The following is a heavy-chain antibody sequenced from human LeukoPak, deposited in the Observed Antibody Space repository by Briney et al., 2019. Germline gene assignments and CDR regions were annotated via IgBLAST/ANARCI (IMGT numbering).Heavy chain of an antibody. CDR2: ISSSGDNI. V-gene: IGHV3-48*01. J-gene: IGHJ4*02. D-gene: IGHD2-2*01. CDR3: AKALRFTSRHGFDY. CDR1: GFNFNSFS. Sequence: GGSLRLSCAASGFNFNSFSMNWVRQAPGKGLEWVSYISSSGDNIHYSDSVEGRFTASRDNAKNSLYLQMNSLRAEDTAVYYCAKALRFTSRHGFDYWGQGTLVTVSS.